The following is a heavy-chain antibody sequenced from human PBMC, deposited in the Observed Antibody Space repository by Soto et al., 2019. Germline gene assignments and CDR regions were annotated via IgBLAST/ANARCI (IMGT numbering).Heavy chain of an antibody. Sequence: QVQLVQSGAEVKKPGASVKVSCKVSGYSFTSYYMHWVRQAPGQGLEWMGVINPDAGSTTYAQKFQGRVTMTRDTSTSTVYMELSSLRSDDPALYYCARAGSWYDYWGQGTLVTVSS. CDR1: GYSFTSYY. D-gene: IGHD6-13*01. CDR2: INPDAGST. J-gene: IGHJ4*02. CDR3: ARAGSWYDY. V-gene: IGHV1-46*01.